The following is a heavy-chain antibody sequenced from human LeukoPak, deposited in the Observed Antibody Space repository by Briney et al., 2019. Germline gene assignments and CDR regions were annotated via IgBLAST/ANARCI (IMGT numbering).Heavy chain of an antibody. J-gene: IGHJ4*02. Sequence: SETLSLTCTVSGDSISSSHYYWGWIRQPPGKGLEWIGSIYSSGSTYYNPSLKSRVTISVDTSKNQFSLKLSSVTAADTAVYYCATNEWSGYYFEYWGQGTLVPVSS. D-gene: IGHD3-3*01. CDR1: GDSISSSHYY. V-gene: IGHV4-39*01. CDR3: ATNEWSGYYFEY. CDR2: IYSSGST.